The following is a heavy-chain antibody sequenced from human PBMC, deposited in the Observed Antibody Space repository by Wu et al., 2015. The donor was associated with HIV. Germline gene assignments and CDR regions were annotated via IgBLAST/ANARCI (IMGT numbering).Heavy chain of an antibody. CDR3: ARAQGPVADALELDY. D-gene: IGHD6-19*01. Sequence: QVQLVQSGAEVKKPGASVRVSCRASGYSLSDYGMHWVRQAPGQGLEWMGWIKQNSGGATYAQKFQGRVIMSRDTSITTDFIELSSLTLDDTAVYYCARAQGPVADALELDYWGQGTLVTVSS. CDR2: IKQNSGGA. V-gene: IGHV1-2*02. J-gene: IGHJ4*02. CDR1: GYSLSDYG.